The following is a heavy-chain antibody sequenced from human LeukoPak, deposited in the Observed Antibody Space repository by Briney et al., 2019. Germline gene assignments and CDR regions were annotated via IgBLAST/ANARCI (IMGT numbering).Heavy chain of an antibody. Sequence: GGSLRLSCAASGFTFSSYEMNWVRQAPGKGLEWVSSISDSGDSTYYADSVKGRFTISRDNSKNTLYLQINSLTAEDTAIYYCAIGGGSPNHWGQGTLVTVSS. CDR2: ISDSGDST. CDR3: AIGGGSPNH. CDR1: GFTFSSYE. D-gene: IGHD1-26*01. V-gene: IGHV3-23*01. J-gene: IGHJ4*02.